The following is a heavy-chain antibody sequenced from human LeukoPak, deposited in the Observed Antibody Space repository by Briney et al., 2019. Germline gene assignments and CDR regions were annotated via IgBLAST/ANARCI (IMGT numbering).Heavy chain of an antibody. CDR1: GFTFSSYN. J-gene: IGHJ4*02. D-gene: IGHD6-19*01. CDR3: TRDRLGGGWEFEH. V-gene: IGHV3-21*01. CDR2: ISTSSSYI. Sequence: PGGSLRLSRAASGFTFSSYNMNWVRQAPGKGLEWVSSISTSSSYIYYADSVKGRFTISRHNAKNSLYLQMNSLRAEDTAVYYCTRDRLGGGWEFEHWGQGTLVTVSS.